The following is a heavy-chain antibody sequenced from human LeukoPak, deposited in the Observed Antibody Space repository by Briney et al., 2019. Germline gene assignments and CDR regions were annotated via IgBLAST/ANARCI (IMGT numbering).Heavy chain of an antibody. D-gene: IGHD6-19*01. J-gene: IGHJ4*02. CDR2: ISGSGGST. V-gene: IGHV3-23*01. CDR3: AKDLAPGIAVAAWYYFDY. Sequence: GGSLRLSCAASGFTFSSYAMSLVRQAPGKGLEWVSVISGSGGSTYYADSVKGRFTISRDNSKNTLYLQMNSLRAEDTAVYYCAKDLAPGIAVAAWYYFDYWGQGTLVTVSS. CDR1: GFTFSSYA.